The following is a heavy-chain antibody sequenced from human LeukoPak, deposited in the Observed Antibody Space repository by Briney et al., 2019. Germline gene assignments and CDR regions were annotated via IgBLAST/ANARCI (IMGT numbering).Heavy chain of an antibody. V-gene: IGHV3-30*18. J-gene: IGHJ4*02. Sequence: GGSLRLSCAASGFTFSSYGMHWVRQAPGKGLEWVAVISYDGSNKYYADSVKGRFTISRDNSKNTLYLQMNSLRAEDTAVYYCAKDLERHVVVVTASAVDYWGQGTLVTVSS. CDR1: GFTFSSYG. D-gene: IGHD2-21*02. CDR2: ISYDGSNK. CDR3: AKDLERHVVVVTASAVDY.